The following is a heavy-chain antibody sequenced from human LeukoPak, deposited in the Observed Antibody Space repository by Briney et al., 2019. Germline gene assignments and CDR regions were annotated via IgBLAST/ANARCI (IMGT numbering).Heavy chain of an antibody. CDR3: ARDPLNYDILTGYYPTSAFDI. D-gene: IGHD3-9*01. Sequence: PSQTLSLTCTVSGGSISSGGYYWSWIRQHPGKGLEWIGYIYYSGSTYYNPSLKSRVTISVATSKNQFSLKLSSVTAADTAVYYCARDPLNYDILTGYYPTSAFDIWGQGTMVTVSS. V-gene: IGHV4-31*03. J-gene: IGHJ3*02. CDR1: GGSISSGGYY. CDR2: IYYSGST.